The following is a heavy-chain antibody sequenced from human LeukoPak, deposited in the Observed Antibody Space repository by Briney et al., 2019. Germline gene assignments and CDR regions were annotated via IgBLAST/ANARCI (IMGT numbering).Heavy chain of an antibody. CDR2: IYYSGST. Sequence: SETLSLTCTVSGGSISSSSYYWGWIRQPPGKGLEWIGSIYYSGSTYYNPSLKSRVTISVDTSKNQFSLKLSSVTAADTAVYYCARRRYDFWSGYEAGFDYWGQGTLVTVSS. V-gene: IGHV4-39*01. CDR3: ARRRYDFWSGYEAGFDY. CDR1: GGSISSSSYY. J-gene: IGHJ4*02. D-gene: IGHD3-3*01.